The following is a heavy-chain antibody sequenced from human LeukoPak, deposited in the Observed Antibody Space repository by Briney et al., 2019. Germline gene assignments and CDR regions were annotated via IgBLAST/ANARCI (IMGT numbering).Heavy chain of an antibody. J-gene: IGHJ6*03. D-gene: IGHD3-10*01. CDR2: ISYSGSTI. CDR1: GFTFSSHD. Sequence: GGSLRLSCAASGFTFSSHDMNWVRQAPGKGLEWVSYISYSGSTIYYADSVKGRFTISRDNAKNSLYLQMNSLRAEDTAVYYCARDQAFSITEYYMDVWGKGTTVTISS. CDR3: ARDQAFSITEYYMDV. V-gene: IGHV3-48*03.